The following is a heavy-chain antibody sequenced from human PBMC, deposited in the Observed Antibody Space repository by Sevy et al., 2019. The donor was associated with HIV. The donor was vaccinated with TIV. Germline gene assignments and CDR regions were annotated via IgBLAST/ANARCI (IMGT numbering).Heavy chain of an antibody. CDR3: TRVGGFYDNGFDS. CDR1: GASFSDYY. D-gene: IGHD3-22*01. CDR2: IHQSGST. J-gene: IGHJ4*02. V-gene: IGHV4-34*01. Sequence: SQTLSLTCSVFGASFSDYYWSWIRQPPGKGLEWIGEIHQSGSTNYNPSLRSRVIISVDRSKNQFSLNLRSVTAADTAVYFCTRVGGFYDNGFDSWGQGTLVTVSS.